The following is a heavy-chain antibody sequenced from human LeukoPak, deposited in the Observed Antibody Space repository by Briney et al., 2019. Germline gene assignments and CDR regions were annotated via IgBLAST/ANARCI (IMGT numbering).Heavy chain of an antibody. V-gene: IGHV3-66*01. D-gene: IGHD2-21*02. Sequence: PGGCLRLSCAASGFTFSNFWMAWVRQPPGKGLEWVSVMYTGGGRYYGDSVKGRFTISRDNSKNTVFLQMNSLRVEDTALYYCTRGQSYCGADCYSDWGQGTLVTVSS. CDR2: MYTGGGR. CDR3: TRGQSYCGADCYSD. CDR1: GFTFSNFW. J-gene: IGHJ4*02.